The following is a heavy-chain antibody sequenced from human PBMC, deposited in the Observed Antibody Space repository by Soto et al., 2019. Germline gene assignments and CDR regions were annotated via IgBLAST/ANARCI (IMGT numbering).Heavy chain of an antibody. J-gene: IGHJ6*02. D-gene: IGHD5-18*01. CDR2: IYFSGST. CDR3: ARGKAYSYYYYYYVMDL. Sequence: SETLSLTCTVSGGSISSYYWSWIRQPPGKGLEWIGYIYFSGSTNYNPSLKSRVTISVDTSKNQFSLKLSSVTAADTAVYYCARGKAYSYYYYYYVMDLWGQGTTATV. CDR1: GGSISSYY. V-gene: IGHV4-59*01.